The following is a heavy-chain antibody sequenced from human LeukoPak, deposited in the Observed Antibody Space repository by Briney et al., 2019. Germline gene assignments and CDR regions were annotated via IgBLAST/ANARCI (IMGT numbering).Heavy chain of an antibody. CDR3: ARHSRGIFGVVIWGPFDY. CDR2: INHSGST. CDR1: GGSFSGYY. J-gene: IGHJ4*02. Sequence: PSETLSLTCAVYGGSFSGYYWSWIRQPPGKGLEWIGEINHSGSTNYNPSLKSRVTISVDTSKNQFSLKLSSVTAADTAVYYCARHSRGIFGVVIWGPFDYWGQGTLVTVSS. D-gene: IGHD3-3*01. V-gene: IGHV4-34*01.